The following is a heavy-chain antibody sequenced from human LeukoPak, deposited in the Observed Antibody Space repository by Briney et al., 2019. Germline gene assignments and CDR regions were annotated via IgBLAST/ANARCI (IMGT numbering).Heavy chain of an antibody. CDR3: ARGAGSVDY. CDR2: IYYSGST. J-gene: IGHJ4*02. D-gene: IGHD6-13*01. Sequence: ETLSLTCNGSGGSISSYYWSWIRQPPGKGLEWIGYIYYSGSTNYNPSLKSRVTISVDTSKNQFSLKLSSVTAADTAVYYCARGAGSVDYWGQGTLVTVSS. CDR1: GGSISSYY. V-gene: IGHV4-59*01.